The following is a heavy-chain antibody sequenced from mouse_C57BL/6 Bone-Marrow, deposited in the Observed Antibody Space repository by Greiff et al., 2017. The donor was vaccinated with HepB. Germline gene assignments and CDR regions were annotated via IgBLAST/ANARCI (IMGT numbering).Heavy chain of an antibody. CDR2: IYPGDGDT. CDR1: GYAFSSSW. J-gene: IGHJ1*03. D-gene: IGHD4-1*02. Sequence: QVQLQQSGPELVKPGASVKISCKASGYAFSSSWMNWVKQRPGKGLEWIGRIYPGDGDTNYNGKFKGKATLTADKSSSTAYMQLSSLTSEDSAVYFCARPQRGRNFDVWGTGTTVTVSS. CDR3: ARPQRGRNFDV. V-gene: IGHV1-82*01.